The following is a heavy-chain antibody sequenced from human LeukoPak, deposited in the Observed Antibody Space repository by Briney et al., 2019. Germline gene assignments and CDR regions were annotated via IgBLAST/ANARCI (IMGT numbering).Heavy chain of an antibody. D-gene: IGHD6-13*01. CDR2: IYYSGST. J-gene: IGHJ4*02. Sequence: SETLTLTCAVCGGSFSSYYWSWIRQPPGKGLKWLWYIYYSGSTNYNPSLKSRVTISVDTSKNQFSLKLSSVTAADTAVYYCARGLMMAVAGRGEFHYWGQGTLVTVSS. CDR1: GGSFSSYY. V-gene: IGHV4-59*01. CDR3: ARGLMMAVAGRGEFHY.